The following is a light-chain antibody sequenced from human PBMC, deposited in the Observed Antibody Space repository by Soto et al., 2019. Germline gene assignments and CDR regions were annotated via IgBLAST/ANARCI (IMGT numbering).Light chain of an antibody. CDR3: SSYTTGGSYV. CDR1: SSDVGGYNS. CDR2: DVS. V-gene: IGLV2-14*01. Sequence: QSALTQPASVSGSPGLSMAISCTGTSSDVGGYNSVSWYQQHPGKAPKLMIYDVSNRPSGVSNRFSGSKSGNTASLTISGLQAEDEGDYYCSSYTTGGSYVFGTGTKLTVL. J-gene: IGLJ1*01.